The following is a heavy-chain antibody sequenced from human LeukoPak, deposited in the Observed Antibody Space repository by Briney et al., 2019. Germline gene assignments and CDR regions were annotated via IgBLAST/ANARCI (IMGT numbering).Heavy chain of an antibody. CDR2: ISGSGGST. Sequence: PGGSLRLSCAASGFTFSSYAMSWVRQAPGKGLEWVSPISGSGGSTYYADSVKGRFTISRDNSKNKLYLQMNSLRADDTAVYYCAKDLYSCSSTSCPEERADYWGQGPLVTVSS. CDR1: GFTFSSYA. D-gene: IGHD2-2*01. J-gene: IGHJ4*02. V-gene: IGHV3-23*01. CDR3: AKDLYSCSSTSCPEERADY.